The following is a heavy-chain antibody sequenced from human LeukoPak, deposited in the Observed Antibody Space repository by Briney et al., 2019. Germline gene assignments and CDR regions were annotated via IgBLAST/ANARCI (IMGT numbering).Heavy chain of an antibody. J-gene: IGHJ6*02. Sequence: PGGSLRLSCAASGFTFSAYAIHWVRQAPGKGLEWVAVISYDGGNIYYADSVKGRFTISRDNSKNTLFLQMNSLRAEDTAVYYCAKDPASGSSYYFYGMDVWGQGTAVTVSS. D-gene: IGHD1-26*01. V-gene: IGHV3-30*18. CDR2: ISYDGGNI. CDR1: GFTFSAYA. CDR3: AKDPASGSSYYFYGMDV.